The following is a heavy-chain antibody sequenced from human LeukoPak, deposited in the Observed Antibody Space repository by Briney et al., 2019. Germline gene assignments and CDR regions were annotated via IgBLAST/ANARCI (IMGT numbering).Heavy chain of an antibody. CDR3: ARSDSSPPSFDY. CDR2: INHSGST. V-gene: IGHV4-34*01. CDR1: GGSFSGYY. D-gene: IGHD6-13*01. Sequence: SETLSLTCAVYGGSFSGYYWSWSRQPPGMGLEWIGEINHSGSTNYNPSLKSRVTISVDTSKNQFSLKLSSVTAADTAVYYCARSDSSPPSFDYWGQGTLFTVSS. J-gene: IGHJ4*02.